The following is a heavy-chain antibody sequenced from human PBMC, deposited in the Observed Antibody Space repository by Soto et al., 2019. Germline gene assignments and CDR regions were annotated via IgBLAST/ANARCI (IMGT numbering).Heavy chain of an antibody. CDR3: APRFYCSGGSCYPQWFDP. CDR2: ISGSGGST. V-gene: IGHV3-23*01. CDR1: GVTFIGYA. D-gene: IGHD2-15*01. Sequence: GVFLRLSCAASGVTFIGYAMSCILQAPGKGLEGVSAISGSGGSTYYADSVKGRFTISRDNSKNTLYLQMNSLRAEDTAVYYCAPRFYCSGGSCYPQWFDPWGQGTLVTVSS. J-gene: IGHJ5*02.